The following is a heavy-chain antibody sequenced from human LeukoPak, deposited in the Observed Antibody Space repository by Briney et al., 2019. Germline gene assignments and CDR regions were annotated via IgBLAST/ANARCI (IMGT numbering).Heavy chain of an antibody. V-gene: IGHV1-8*02. CDR2: MNPNSGNT. Sequence: GASVKVSCKASGGTFSSYAISWVRQATGQGLEWMGWMNPNSGNTGYAQKFQGRVTMTRNTSISTAYMELSSLRSEDTAVYYCARGPPHYGDSGYWGQGTLVTVSS. D-gene: IGHD4-17*01. CDR1: GGTFSSYA. J-gene: IGHJ4*02. CDR3: ARGPPHYGDSGY.